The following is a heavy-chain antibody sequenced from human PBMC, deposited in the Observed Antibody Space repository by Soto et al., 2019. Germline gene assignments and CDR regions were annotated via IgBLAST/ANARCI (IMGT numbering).Heavy chain of an antibody. V-gene: IGHV3-23*05. CDR3: VTWASAHLDY. D-gene: IGHD3-16*01. Sequence: EVQLLESGGGLVQPGGSLRLACAASGFYPMTWVRQAPGTGLEWVSTIDHSGTNTHYADSVKGRFTISRDSSRNTVHLQMNSLRAADTALYYCVTWASAHLDYWGQGTPVTVSS. CDR2: IDHSGTNT. J-gene: IGHJ4*02. CDR1: GFYP.